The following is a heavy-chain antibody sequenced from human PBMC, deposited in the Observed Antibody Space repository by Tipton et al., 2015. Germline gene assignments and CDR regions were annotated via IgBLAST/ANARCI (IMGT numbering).Heavy chain of an antibody. J-gene: IGHJ6*02. V-gene: IGHV4-59*01. D-gene: IGHD3-10*01. Sequence: TLSLTCTVSGDSISSYYWSWIRQPPGKGLEWIGYIYYSGSTNYNPSLKSRVTISVDTSKNQFSLKLSSVTAADTAVYYCARKKRWDYYGSGSYLGPYYYYGMDAWGQGTTVTVSS. CDR3: ARKKRWDYYGSGSYLGPYYYYGMDA. CDR1: GDSISSYY. CDR2: IYYSGST.